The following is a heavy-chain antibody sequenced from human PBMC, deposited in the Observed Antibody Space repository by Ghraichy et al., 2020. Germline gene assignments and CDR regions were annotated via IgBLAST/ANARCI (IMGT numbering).Heavy chain of an antibody. J-gene: IGHJ4*02. D-gene: IGHD6-19*01. CDR1: GGSISSRSYY. CDR3: ARATDPLAVAVTDPFDY. Sequence: SETLSLTCTVSGGSISSRSYYWGWIRQPPGKGLEWIGSIYYSGSTYYNPSLKSRVTISVDTSKNQVSLKLSSVTAADTAVYYCARATDPLAVAVTDPFDYWGQGTLVTVSS. V-gene: IGHV4-39*01. CDR2: IYYSGST.